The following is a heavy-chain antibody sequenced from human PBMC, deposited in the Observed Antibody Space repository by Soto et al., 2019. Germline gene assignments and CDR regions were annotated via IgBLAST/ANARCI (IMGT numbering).Heavy chain of an antibody. D-gene: IGHD1-1*01. Sequence: QSLKTSSKGSAYISTTYWIGWVRQMPGKGLEWMGLTYPGDSDTRYSPSFQGQVTISADESISTAYLQWSSLTASDTAMYYCASRGNWKPPPYCGQRTLVTPSS. CDR3: ASRGNWKPPPY. J-gene: IGHJ4*02. CDR1: AYISTTYW. CDR2: TYPGDSDT. V-gene: IGHV5-51*01.